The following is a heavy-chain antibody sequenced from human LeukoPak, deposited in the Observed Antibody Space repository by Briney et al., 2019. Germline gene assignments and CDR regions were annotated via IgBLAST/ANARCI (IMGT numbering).Heavy chain of an antibody. CDR1: GYGFSVYY. Sequence: ASVKVTCKTSGYGFSVYYIHWVRQAPGQGLEWLGWINPNSGGTNSAQKFQGRVTMTRDTFVRTAYMELSGLTSDDTAVYYCAREYYDPSASRPDYGMDVRGQGTTVTVSS. D-gene: IGHD3-3*01. CDR2: INPNSGGT. V-gene: IGHV1-2*02. CDR3: AREYYDPSASRPDYGMDV. J-gene: IGHJ6*02.